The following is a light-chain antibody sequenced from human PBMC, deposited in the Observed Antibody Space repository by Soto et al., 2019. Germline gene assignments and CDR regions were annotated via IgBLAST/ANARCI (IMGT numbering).Light chain of an antibody. CDR1: NRDVGSYNL. J-gene: IGLJ3*02. CDR2: EVR. CDR3: CPYTPTSPLV. V-gene: IGLV2-14*01. Sequence: QSALNQPASVSGSPGQSITIACTGTNRDVGSYNLVSWYQQRPGEAPKLIISEVRNRPSGISYRFTGSKSGNAASLTIPGPRDEDEADYYSCPYTPTSPLVFGGGTQLNVL.